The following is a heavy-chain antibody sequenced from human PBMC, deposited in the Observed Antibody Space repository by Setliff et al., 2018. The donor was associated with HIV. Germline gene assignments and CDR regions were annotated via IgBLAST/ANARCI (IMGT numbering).Heavy chain of an antibody. Sequence: PGGSLRLSCAASGFTFSNYAMHWVRQAPGKGLEWVAVISYDSSDTFYSGSVKGRFTISRDNSRNTLYLQMNSLRTEDTAVYYCVLGGLSSGWGVNWGQGTLVTVSS. V-gene: IGHV3-30*04. CDR1: GFTFSNYA. D-gene: IGHD6-19*01. CDR3: VLGGLSSGWGVN. J-gene: IGHJ4*02. CDR2: ISYDSSDT.